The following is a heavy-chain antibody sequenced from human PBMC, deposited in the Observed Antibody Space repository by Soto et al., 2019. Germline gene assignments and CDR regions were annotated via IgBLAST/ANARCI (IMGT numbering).Heavy chain of an antibody. J-gene: IGHJ5*02. D-gene: IGHD3-3*01. CDR1: GYTFTSYG. V-gene: IGHV1-18*01. Sequence: QVQLVQSGAEVKKPGASVKVSCKASGYTFTSYGISWVRQAPGQGLEWMGWISAYNGNTNYAQKLQGRVTMTTDTSESTAYMELRSRRSDDSDVYYCARGVGFWSGHYWFDPWGQGTLVTVSS. CDR2: ISAYNGNT. CDR3: ARGVGFWSGHYWFDP.